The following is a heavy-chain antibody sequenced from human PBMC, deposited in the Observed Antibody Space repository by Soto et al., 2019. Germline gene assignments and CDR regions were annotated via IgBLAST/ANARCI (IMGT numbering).Heavy chain of an antibody. J-gene: IGHJ6*02. CDR1: GGSISSGDYY. D-gene: IGHD2-15*01. Sequence: SETLSLTCTVSGGSISSGDYYWSWIRQPPGKGLEWIGYIYYSGSTYYNPSLKSRVTISVDTSKNQFSLKLSSVTAADTAVYYCARVLSCSGGSCYFRGYAHYGMDVRGQGTTVTVSS. CDR2: IYYSGST. V-gene: IGHV4-30-4*01. CDR3: ARVLSCSGGSCYFRGYAHYGMDV.